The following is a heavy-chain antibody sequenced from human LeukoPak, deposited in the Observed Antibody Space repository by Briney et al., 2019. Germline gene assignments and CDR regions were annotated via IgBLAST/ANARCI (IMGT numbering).Heavy chain of an antibody. V-gene: IGHV3-30*18. Sequence: GGSLRLSCAASGFTFSSYGMHWVRQAPGKGLEWVAVISYDGSNKYYADSVKGRFTISRDNSKNTLYLQMNSLRAEDTAVYYCAKDLGATASGYWGQGTLVTVSS. CDR1: GFTFSSYG. J-gene: IGHJ4*02. CDR2: ISYDGSNK. D-gene: IGHD3-16*01. CDR3: AKDLGATASGY.